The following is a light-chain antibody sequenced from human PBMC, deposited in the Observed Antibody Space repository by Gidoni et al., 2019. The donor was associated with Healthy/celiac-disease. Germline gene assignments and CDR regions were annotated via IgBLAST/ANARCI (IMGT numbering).Light chain of an antibody. CDR2: AAS. CDR1: QSISRY. J-gene: IGKJ4*01. CDR3: QQSDSTPLT. V-gene: IGKV1-39*01. Sequence: DIQMTQSPSSLSASVGDRVTISCRACQSISRYLNWYQQKPGKAPKLVIYAASSLQSGVPARFSGSGSGTEFTLTISSLQPEDTATYYCQQSDSTPLTFGGGTKVEIK.